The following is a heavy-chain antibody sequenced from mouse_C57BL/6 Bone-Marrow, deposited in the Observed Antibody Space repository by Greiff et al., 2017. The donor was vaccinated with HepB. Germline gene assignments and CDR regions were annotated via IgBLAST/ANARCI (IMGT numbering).Heavy chain of an antibody. CDR1: GFNIKDDY. V-gene: IGHV14-4*01. D-gene: IGHD1-1*01. CDR2: IDPENGDT. Sequence: EVQLQQSGAELVRPGASVKLSCTASGFNIKDDYMHWVKQRPEQGLEWIGWIDPENGDTEYASKFQGKATITADPSSNTAYLQLSSLTSEDTAVYYCTTNYGSSYGFDYWGQGTTLTVSS. J-gene: IGHJ2*01. CDR3: TTNYGSSYGFDY.